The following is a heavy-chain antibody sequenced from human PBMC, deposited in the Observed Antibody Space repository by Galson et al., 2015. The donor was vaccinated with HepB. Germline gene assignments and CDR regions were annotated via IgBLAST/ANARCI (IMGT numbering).Heavy chain of an antibody. Sequence: LSLTCAVSGGSISSSNWWSWVRQPPGKGLEWIGEIYHSGSTNYNPSLKSRVTISVDKSKNQFSLKLSSVTAADTAVYYWAGGGGGRAEYFQHWGQGTLVTVSS. V-gene: IGHV4-4*02. J-gene: IGHJ1*01. CDR1: GGSISSSNW. CDR2: IYHSGST. D-gene: IGHD3-16*01. CDR3: AGGGGGRAEYFQH.